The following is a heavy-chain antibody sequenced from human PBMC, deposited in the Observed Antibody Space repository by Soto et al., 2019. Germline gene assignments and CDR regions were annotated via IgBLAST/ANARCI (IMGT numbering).Heavy chain of an antibody. D-gene: IGHD6-13*01. CDR3: ARDMAAAGRRRDAFDI. CDR1: GYTITSYY. J-gene: IGHJ3*02. CDR2: INPSGGST. Sequence: ASVKVSCKASGYTITSYYMHWVRQAPGQGLEWMGIINPSGGSTSYAQKFQGRVTMTRDTSTSTVYMELSSLRSEDTAVYYCARDMAAAGRRRDAFDIWGQGTMVTVSS. V-gene: IGHV1-46*01.